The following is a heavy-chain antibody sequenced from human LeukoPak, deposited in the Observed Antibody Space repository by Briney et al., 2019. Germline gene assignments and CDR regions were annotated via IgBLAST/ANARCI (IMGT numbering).Heavy chain of an antibody. V-gene: IGHV4-59*01. CDR2: IYYSGST. D-gene: IGHD6-19*01. J-gene: IGHJ6*02. CDR1: GGSISSYY. CDR3: ARGAPVAGHYYGMDV. Sequence: SETLSLTCTVSGGSISSYYWSWIRQPPGKGLEWIGYIYYSGSTSYSPSLKSRVTISVDTSKRQFSLNLSSVTAADTAVYYCARGAPVAGHYYGMDVWGQGTTVTVSS.